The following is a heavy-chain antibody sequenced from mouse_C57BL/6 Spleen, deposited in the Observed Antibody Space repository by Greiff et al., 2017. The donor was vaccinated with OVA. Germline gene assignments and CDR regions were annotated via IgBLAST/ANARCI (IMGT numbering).Heavy chain of an antibody. CDR2: ISTYYGDA. CDR1: GYTFTDYA. Sequence: VQLQQSGPELVRPGVSVKISCKGSGYTFTDYAMHWVKQSHAKSLEWIGVISTYYGDASYNQKFKDKATMTVDKSSSTAYMELARLTSEDSAVYYGAREEAVYYGNNGGVWFAYWGQGALVTVSA. J-gene: IGHJ3*01. CDR3: AREEAVYYGNNGGVWFAY. D-gene: IGHD2-1*01. V-gene: IGHV1-67*01.